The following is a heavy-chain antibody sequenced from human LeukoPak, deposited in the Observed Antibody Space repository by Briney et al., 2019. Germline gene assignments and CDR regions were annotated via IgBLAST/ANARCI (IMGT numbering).Heavy chain of an antibody. Sequence: ASVKVSCKVSGYTFTDYYMHWVQQAPGKGLKWMGLVDPEDGETIYAEKFQGRVTITADTSTDTAYMELSSLRSEDTAVYYCATGGKSIAAAWDYWGQGTLVTVSS. CDR3: ATGGKSIAAAWDY. V-gene: IGHV1-69-2*01. CDR1: GYTFTDYY. CDR2: VDPEDGET. D-gene: IGHD6-13*01. J-gene: IGHJ4*02.